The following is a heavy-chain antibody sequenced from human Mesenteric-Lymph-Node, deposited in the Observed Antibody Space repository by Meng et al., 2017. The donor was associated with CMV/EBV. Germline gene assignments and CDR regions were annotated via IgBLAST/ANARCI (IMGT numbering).Heavy chain of an antibody. V-gene: IGHV3-21*01. CDR2: ISSSSSYI. CDR3: ARVGGSGSLEYFQH. CDR1: GFTFSSYS. D-gene: IGHD3-10*01. J-gene: IGHJ1*01. Sequence: SGFTFSSYSMNWVRQVPGKGLEWVSSISSSSSYIYYADSVKGRFTISRDNAKNSLYLQMNSLRAEDTAVYYCARVGGSGSLEYFQHWGQGTLVTVSS.